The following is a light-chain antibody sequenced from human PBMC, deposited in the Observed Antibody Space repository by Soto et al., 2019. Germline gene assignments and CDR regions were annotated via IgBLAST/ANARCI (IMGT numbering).Light chain of an antibody. CDR2: AAS. Sequence: DIQMTQSPSSLSASVGDRVTITCRANHGIRHYLAWYQQKPGKVPKLLIDAASTLQSGVPSRFSGSRSGAAFTLTISSLQPEDVATYYCQNYYGAPFTFGPGTKVDIK. V-gene: IGKV1-27*01. J-gene: IGKJ3*01. CDR1: HGIRHY. CDR3: QNYYGAPFT.